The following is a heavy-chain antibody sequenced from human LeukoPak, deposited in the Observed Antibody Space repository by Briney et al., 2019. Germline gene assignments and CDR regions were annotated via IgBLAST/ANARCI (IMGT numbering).Heavy chain of an antibody. CDR3: ARGRGYYYDSSGYYSFDY. J-gene: IGHJ4*02. CDR2: IYYSGST. CDR1: GGSISSGDYY. D-gene: IGHD3-22*01. V-gene: IGHV4-30-4*01. Sequence: PSQTLPLTCTVSGGSISSGDYYWSWIRQPPGKGLEWIGYIYYSGSTYYNPSLKSRVTISVDTSKNQFSLKLSSVTAADTAVYYCARGRGYYYDSSGYYSFDYWGQGTLVTVSS.